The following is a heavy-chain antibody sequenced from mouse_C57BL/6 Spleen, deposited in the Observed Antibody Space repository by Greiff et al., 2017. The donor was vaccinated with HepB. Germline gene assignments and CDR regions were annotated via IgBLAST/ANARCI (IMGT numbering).Heavy chain of an antibody. Sequence: VQLQQSGPELVKPGASVKISCKASGYAFSSSWMNWVKQRPGKGLEWIGRIYPGDGDTNYNGKFKGKATLTADKSSSTAYMQLSSLTSEDSAVYFCARSDWDVPYWGQGTLVTVSA. V-gene: IGHV1-82*01. CDR2: IYPGDGDT. J-gene: IGHJ3*01. D-gene: IGHD4-1*01. CDR3: ARSDWDVPY. CDR1: GYAFSSSW.